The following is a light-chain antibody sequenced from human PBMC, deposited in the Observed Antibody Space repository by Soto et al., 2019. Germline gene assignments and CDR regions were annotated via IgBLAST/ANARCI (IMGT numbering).Light chain of an antibody. CDR2: EAS. Sequence: QAALTQPPSVSGSPGQSVTISCTGTSTDFVSYNRVSWYQQPPGTAPKLIIYEASTRPSGVPDRFSGSKSGNTASLTISGLQAADEADYYCSLYTSENTYVFGTGTQLTVL. J-gene: IGLJ7*01. V-gene: IGLV2-18*01. CDR1: STDFVSYNR. CDR3: SLYTSENTYV.